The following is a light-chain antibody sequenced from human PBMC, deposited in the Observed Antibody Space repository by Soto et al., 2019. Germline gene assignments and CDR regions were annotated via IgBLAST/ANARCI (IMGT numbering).Light chain of an antibody. CDR2: SEI. Sequence: QSVLTQPPSASGTPGQRVTISCSGSSSNIGTNAVSWYQQLLGTAPKLLIYSEIQRPSGVPDRFSGSKSGTSASLAISGLQSEDEADYYCAAWDDSLNGYVFGTGTKLTVL. V-gene: IGLV1-44*01. J-gene: IGLJ1*01. CDR3: AAWDDSLNGYV. CDR1: SSNIGTNA.